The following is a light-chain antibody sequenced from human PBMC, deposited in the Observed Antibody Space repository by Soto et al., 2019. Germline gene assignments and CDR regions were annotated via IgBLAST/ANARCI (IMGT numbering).Light chain of an antibody. CDR1: QSVSSSY. V-gene: IGKV3-20*01. CDR2: GAS. J-gene: IGKJ1*01. Sequence: EIVLTQSPGTLSLSPGERATLSCRASQSVSSSYLAWYQQKPGQAPRLLIYGASSRATGIPDRFSGSESGTDFTLTISRLEPEDFAVYYCHQYGGSPRTLGQGTKVEIK. CDR3: HQYGGSPRT.